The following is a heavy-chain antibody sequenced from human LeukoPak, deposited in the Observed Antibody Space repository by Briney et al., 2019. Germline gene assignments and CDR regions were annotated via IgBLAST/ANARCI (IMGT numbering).Heavy chain of an antibody. CDR1: GYTFTGYY. J-gene: IGHJ6*02. D-gene: IGHD2-2*01. CDR2: INPNSGGT. CDR3: ARVASHCYYCGMDV. V-gene: IGHV1-2*02. Sequence: ASVKVSCKASGYTFTGYYMHRVRQAPGQGLEWMGWINPNSGGTNYAQKFQGRVTMTRDTSISTAYMELSRLRSDDTAVYYCARVASHCYYCGMDVWGQGTTVTVSS.